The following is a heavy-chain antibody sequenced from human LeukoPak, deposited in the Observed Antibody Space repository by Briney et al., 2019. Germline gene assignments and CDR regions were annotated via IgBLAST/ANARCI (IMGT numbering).Heavy chain of an antibody. CDR3: ARGWFGELFGLAFDI. CDR2: IIPILGIA. Sequence: SVKVSCKASGGTFSSYTISWVRQAPGQGLEWMGRIIPILGIANYAQKFQGRVTITADKSTSTAYMELSSLRSEDTAVYYCARGWFGELFGLAFDIWGQGTMVTVSS. V-gene: IGHV1-69*02. J-gene: IGHJ3*02. D-gene: IGHD3-10*01. CDR1: GGTFSSYT.